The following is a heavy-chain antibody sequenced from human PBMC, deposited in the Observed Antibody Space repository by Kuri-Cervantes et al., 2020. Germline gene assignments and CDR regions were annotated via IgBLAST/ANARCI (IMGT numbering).Heavy chain of an antibody. D-gene: IGHD4-17*01. CDR2: IWYDGSNK. Sequence: GGSLRLSCAASRFTFSSYGMHWVRQAPGKGLEWVAVIWYDGSNKYYADSVKGRFTISRGSSKNTLYLQMNSLRAEDTAVYYCARDPHTYGDSFDYWGQGTLVTVSS. V-gene: IGHV3-33*01. J-gene: IGHJ4*02. CDR1: RFTFSSYG. CDR3: ARDPHTYGDSFDY.